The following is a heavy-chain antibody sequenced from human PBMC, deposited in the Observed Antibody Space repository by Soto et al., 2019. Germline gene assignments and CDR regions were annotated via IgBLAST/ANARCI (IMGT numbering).Heavy chain of an antibody. Sequence: PSETLPLTCTVSGDSFSSDSYYWGWIRQPPGKTLEWIGSINYSGTTYYNPSLKSRVTISIDTSRNQFSLSLASVTAADTSFYFCGRLTVSFSSSVDQWGQGTLVTV. V-gene: IGHV4-39*01. CDR3: GRLTVSFSSSVDQ. J-gene: IGHJ4*02. CDR2: INYSGTT. CDR1: GDSFSSDSYY. D-gene: IGHD6-25*01.